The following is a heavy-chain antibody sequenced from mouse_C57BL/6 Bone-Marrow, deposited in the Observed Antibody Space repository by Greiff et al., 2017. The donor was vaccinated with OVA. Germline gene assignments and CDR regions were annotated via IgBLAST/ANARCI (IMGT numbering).Heavy chain of an antibody. J-gene: IGHJ2*01. Sequence: QVQLKQPGAELVKPGASVKLSCKASGYTFTSYWMHWVKQRPGQGLEWIGMIHPNSGSTNYNEKFKSKATLTVDKSSSTAYMQLSSLTSEDSAVYYCARYYYGTFDYWGQGTTLTVSS. D-gene: IGHD1-1*01. CDR1: GYTFTSYW. V-gene: IGHV1-64*01. CDR2: IHPNSGST. CDR3: ARYYYGTFDY.